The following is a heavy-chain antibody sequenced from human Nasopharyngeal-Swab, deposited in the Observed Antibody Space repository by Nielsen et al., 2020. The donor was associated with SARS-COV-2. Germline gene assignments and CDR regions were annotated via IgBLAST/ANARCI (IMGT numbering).Heavy chain of an antibody. CDR2: MNPNSGNT. Sequence: ASVKVSCKASGYTFTSYDINWVRQATGQGLEWMGWMNPNSGNTGYAQKFQGRVTMTRNTSISTAYMELSSLRSEDTAVYYCARAPLTQYYYGSGSYYNLRRYYYYGMDVWGQGTTVTVSS. V-gene: IGHV1-8*01. D-gene: IGHD3-10*01. CDR1: GYTFTSYD. CDR3: ARAPLTQYYYGSGSYYNLRRYYYYGMDV. J-gene: IGHJ6*02.